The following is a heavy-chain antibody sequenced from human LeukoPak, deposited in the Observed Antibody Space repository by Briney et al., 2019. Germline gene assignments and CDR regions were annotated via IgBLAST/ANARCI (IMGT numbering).Heavy chain of an antibody. V-gene: IGHV4-39*01. D-gene: IGHD3-10*01. Sequence: PSETLSLTCTVSGVSISSSSYHWGWLRQPPGKGLEWIVSIYYSGTTYYDPSPKRRVTISVETSKNQFSLKLSSVTAADTALYYCAKHYMGGSYNHGIDCWGQGTLVTVSS. CDR1: GVSISSSSYH. CDR2: IYYSGTT. J-gene: IGHJ4*02. CDR3: AKHYMGGSYNHGIDC.